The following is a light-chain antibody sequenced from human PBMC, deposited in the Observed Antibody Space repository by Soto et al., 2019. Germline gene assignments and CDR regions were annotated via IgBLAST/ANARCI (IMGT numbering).Light chain of an antibody. V-gene: IGLV2-14*03. J-gene: IGLJ1*01. Sequence: QSVLTQPASLSGSPGQSITISCTGTSSDIGGYNYVSWYQQHPGKAPKLIIHDVSNRPSGVSDRFFGSKSGNTASLTISGLQAEDEADYYCSSYRASRTTLYVFGTGTKVTVL. CDR3: SSYRASRTTLYV. CDR2: DVS. CDR1: SSDIGGYNY.